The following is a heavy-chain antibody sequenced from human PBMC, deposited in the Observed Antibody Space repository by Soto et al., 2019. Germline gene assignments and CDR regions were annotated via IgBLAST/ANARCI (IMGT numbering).Heavy chain of an antibody. Sequence: GASGKVSCKASGYTFTGYYMHWVRQAPGQGLEWMGWINPNSGGTNYAQKFQGRVTMTRDTSISTAYMELSRLRSDDTAVYYCARDGSGYSGYDWDYYGMDVWGQGTTVTVSS. CDR2: INPNSGGT. J-gene: IGHJ6*02. D-gene: IGHD5-12*01. CDR3: ARDGSGYSGYDWDYYGMDV. CDR1: GYTFTGYY. V-gene: IGHV1-2*02.